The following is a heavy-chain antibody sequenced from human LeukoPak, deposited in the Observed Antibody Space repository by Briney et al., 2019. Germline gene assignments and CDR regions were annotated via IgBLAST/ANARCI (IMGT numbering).Heavy chain of an antibody. CDR1: GGSISSGSYY. V-gene: IGHV4-61*02. J-gene: IGHJ4*02. CDR3: ARFRDGYNFDY. D-gene: IGHD5-24*01. Sequence: PSQTLSLTCTVSGGSISSGSYYWNWIRQPAGKGLEWIGRIYTSGSTNYNPSLKSRVTISVDTSKNQFSLKLSSVTAADTAVYYCARFRDGYNFDYWGQGTLVTVSS. CDR2: IYTSGST.